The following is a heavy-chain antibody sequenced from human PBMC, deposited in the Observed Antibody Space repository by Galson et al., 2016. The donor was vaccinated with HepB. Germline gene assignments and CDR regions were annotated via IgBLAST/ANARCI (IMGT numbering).Heavy chain of an antibody. V-gene: IGHV4-61*01. J-gene: IGHJ3*02. CDR3: ARDTVDYAAFDI. D-gene: IGHD4-23*01. CDR1: GGSVNNDRCY. CDR2: MYYSGTT. Sequence: ETLSLTCTVSGGSVNNDRCYWSWVRQPPGKGLEWIGYMYYSGTTNYNPSLKSRVTISVDTSKNQFSLRLSSVTAADTAIYYCARDTVDYAAFDIWGQGTMVTVSS.